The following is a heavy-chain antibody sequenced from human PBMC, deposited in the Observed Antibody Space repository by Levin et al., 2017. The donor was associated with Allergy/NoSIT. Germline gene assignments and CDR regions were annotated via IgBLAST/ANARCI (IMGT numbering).Heavy chain of an antibody. D-gene: IGHD3-10*01. V-gene: IGHV3-33*08. CDR2: IWYDGSNK. Sequence: QPGGSLRLSCAASEFTFSSYGIHWVRQAPGKALEWVAVIWYDGSNKYYADSVKGRFTISRDNSKNTLFLQMNSLRSEDTAVYYCARERLTMIRGGKGFYYYGMDVWGQGTTVTVSS. J-gene: IGHJ6*02. CDR3: ARERLTMIRGGKGFYYYGMDV. CDR1: EFTFSSYG.